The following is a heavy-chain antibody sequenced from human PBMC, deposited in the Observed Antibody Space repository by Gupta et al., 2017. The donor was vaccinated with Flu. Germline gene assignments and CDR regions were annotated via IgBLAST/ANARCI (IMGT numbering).Heavy chain of an antibody. Sequence: EVQLVESGGVVVQPGGSLRLSRAASGFTFDDYTMHWVRQAPGKGLEWVSLISWDGGSTYYADSVKGRFTISRDNSKNSLYLQMNSLRTEDTALYYCAKGRGYSYGYLDYWGQGTLVTVSS. J-gene: IGHJ4*02. V-gene: IGHV3-43*01. CDR2: ISWDGGST. D-gene: IGHD5-18*01. CDR3: AKGRGYSYGYLDY. CDR1: GFTFDDYT.